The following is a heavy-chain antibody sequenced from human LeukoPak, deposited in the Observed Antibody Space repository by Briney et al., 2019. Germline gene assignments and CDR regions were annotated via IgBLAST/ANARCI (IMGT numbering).Heavy chain of an antibody. V-gene: IGHV3-23*01. CDR3: AKDQEVWSPTLVVPAVDY. CDR2: ISGSGGST. J-gene: IGHJ4*02. Sequence: GGSLRLSWAASGFTFSSYAMSWVRQAPGKGLEWVSAISGSGGSTYYADSVKGRFTISRDNSKNTPYLQMNSLRAEDTAVYYCAKDQEVWSPTLVVPAVDYWGQGTLVTVSS. CDR1: GFTFSSYA. D-gene: IGHD2-2*01.